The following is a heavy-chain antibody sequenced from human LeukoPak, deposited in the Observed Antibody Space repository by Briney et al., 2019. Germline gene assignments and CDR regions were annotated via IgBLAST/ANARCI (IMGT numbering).Heavy chain of an antibody. D-gene: IGHD3-3*01. CDR1: GFTFSSYS. J-gene: IGHJ4*02. Sequence: PGGSLRLSCAASGFTFSSYSMNWVRQAPGKGLEWVSSISSSSSYIYYADSVKGRFTISRDNSENTLYLQMNSLRAEDTAVYYCARVHVLRFLEWLFEYWGQGTLVTVSS. CDR3: ARVHVLRFLEWLFEY. CDR2: ISSSSSYI. V-gene: IGHV3-21*01.